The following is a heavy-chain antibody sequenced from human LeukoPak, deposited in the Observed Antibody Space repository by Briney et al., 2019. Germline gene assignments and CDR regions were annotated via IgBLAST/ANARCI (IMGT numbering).Heavy chain of an antibody. J-gene: IGHJ4*02. Sequence: PSETLSLTCAVYGGSFSGYYWSWIRQPPGKGLEWIGEINHSGSTNYNPSLKSRVTISVDTSKNQFSLKLSSVTAADTAVYYCARQGRRYYGSSPLDYWGQGTLVTVSS. CDR1: GGSFSGYY. V-gene: IGHV4-34*01. CDR3: ARQGRRYYGSSPLDY. D-gene: IGHD3-10*01. CDR2: INHSGST.